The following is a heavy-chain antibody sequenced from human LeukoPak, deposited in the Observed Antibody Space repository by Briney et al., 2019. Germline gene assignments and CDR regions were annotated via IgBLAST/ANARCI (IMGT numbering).Heavy chain of an antibody. CDR2: INSDGSRT. Sequence: PGGSLRLSCAASGFTFSSYWMHWVRHAPGKGLVWVSRINSDGSRTSYADSVKGRFTISRDNAKNTLYLQMNSLRAEDTAVYYCARDPTNPYCSGGSCYSNWFDPWGQGTLVTVSS. D-gene: IGHD2-15*01. CDR1: GFTFSSYW. J-gene: IGHJ5*02. V-gene: IGHV3-74*01. CDR3: ARDPTNPYCSGGSCYSNWFDP.